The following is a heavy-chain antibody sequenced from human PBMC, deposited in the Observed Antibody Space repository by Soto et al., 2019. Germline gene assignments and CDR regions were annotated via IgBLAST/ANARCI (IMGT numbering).Heavy chain of an antibody. CDR1: GFTFSRYG. Sequence: QVQLVESGGGVVQPGTSLRLSCAASGFTFSRYGMHWVRQAPGKGLEWVALIWNDGIRKVYVDSVKGRFTISRDNSKNTLGLPVNRLRPEDTAVYYCARDDDYDANAFDYWRPGTLVTVSS. CDR3: ARDDDYDANAFDY. V-gene: IGHV3-33*01. D-gene: IGHD3-22*01. CDR2: IWNDGIRK. J-gene: IGHJ4*02.